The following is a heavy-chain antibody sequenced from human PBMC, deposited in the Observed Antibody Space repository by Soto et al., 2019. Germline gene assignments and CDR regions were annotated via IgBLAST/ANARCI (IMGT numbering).Heavy chain of an antibody. V-gene: IGHV1-18*04. J-gene: IGHJ5*01. CDR3: VRDKNSSRLNSNWLDS. CDR2: VSGHNGAS. Sequence: SVKVSCKASGYTSSDFGISWVRRAPGQGLEWMGWVSGHNGASNPAPKVQGRITMTLDTSTGVSYMGLRSLRSDDTATYYCVRDKNSSRLNSNWLDSLHQGTLVT. D-gene: IGHD1-7*01. CDR1: GYTSSDFG.